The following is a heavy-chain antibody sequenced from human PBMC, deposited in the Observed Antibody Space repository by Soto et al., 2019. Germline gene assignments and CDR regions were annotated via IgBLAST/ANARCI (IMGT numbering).Heavy chain of an antibody. D-gene: IGHD2-8*01. CDR3: ARGGVHEH. V-gene: IGHV3-7*05. CDR1: GFTFSAHW. Sequence: GGSLRLSCTASGFTFSAHWMSWVRQAPGRGLEWVANINQDGSVEHYLDSVKGRFTISRDNAKNSLCLQMDSLRAEDTAVYHCARGGVHEHWGLGTLVTVSS. J-gene: IGHJ1*01. CDR2: INQDGSVE.